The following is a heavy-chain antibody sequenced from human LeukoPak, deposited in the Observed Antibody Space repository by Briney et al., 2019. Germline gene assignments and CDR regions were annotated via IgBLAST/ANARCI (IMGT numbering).Heavy chain of an antibody. CDR1: GYTFTSYG. V-gene: IGHV1-18*01. CDR2: ISAYNGNT. Sequence: ASVKVSCKASGYTFTSYGISWVRQAPGQGLEWMGWISAYNGNTNYAQKLQGRVTMTTDTSTSTAYKELRSLRSDDTAVYYCARDRVYFLGYCSSTSCYHWFDPWGQGTLVTVSS. J-gene: IGHJ5*02. D-gene: IGHD2-2*01. CDR3: ARDRVYFLGYCSSTSCYHWFDP.